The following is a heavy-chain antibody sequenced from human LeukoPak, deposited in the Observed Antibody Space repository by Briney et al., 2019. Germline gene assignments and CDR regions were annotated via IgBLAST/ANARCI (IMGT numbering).Heavy chain of an antibody. Sequence: GGSLRLSCAASGFDFSSNWMHWVRHAPGQGLVWVSRIKGDGISTNYADSVKGRFTISRDIAKNTLYLQMNSLRAEDTGVYYCAKDNYWSIDYWGRGTLVTVSS. CDR1: GFDFSSNW. V-gene: IGHV3-74*01. CDR3: AKDNYWSIDY. D-gene: IGHD3-3*01. CDR2: IKGDGIST. J-gene: IGHJ4*02.